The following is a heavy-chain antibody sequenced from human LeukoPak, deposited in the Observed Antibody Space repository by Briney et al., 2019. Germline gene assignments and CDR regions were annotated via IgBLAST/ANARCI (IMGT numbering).Heavy chain of an antibody. CDR2: IYPDDSDT. V-gene: IGHV5-51*01. Sequence: LGESLKISWKGSGYSFTSYWIGWVRQMPGKGLEWMGIIYPDDSDTRYSPSFEGQVIISVDKSISTAYQQWSSLKASDTATYYCARHGHCTNGVCYSNYYYYMDVWGKGTTVTVSS. CDR3: ARHGHCTNGVCYSNYYYYMDV. CDR1: GYSFTSYW. J-gene: IGHJ6*03. D-gene: IGHD2-8*01.